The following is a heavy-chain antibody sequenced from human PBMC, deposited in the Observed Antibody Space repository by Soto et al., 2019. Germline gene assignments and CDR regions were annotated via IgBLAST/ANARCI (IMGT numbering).Heavy chain of an antibody. CDR3: ARLELSSGSYYINYPSWFDP. D-gene: IGHD3-10*01. J-gene: IGHJ5*02. Sequence: SETLSLTCTVSGGSISSYYWSWIRQPPGKGLEWIGYIYYSGSTNYNPSLKSRVTISVDTSKNQFSLKLSSVTAADTAVYYCARLELSSGSYYINYPSWFDPWGQGTLVTVS. CDR1: GGSISSYY. CDR2: IYYSGST. V-gene: IGHV4-59*08.